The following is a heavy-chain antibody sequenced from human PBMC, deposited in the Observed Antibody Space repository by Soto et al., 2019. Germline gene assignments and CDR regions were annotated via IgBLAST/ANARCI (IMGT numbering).Heavy chain of an antibody. J-gene: IGHJ4*02. CDR2: VYNSGST. Sequence: SETLSLTRTVSGGSISSTYWTWIRQPPGKGLEWIGYVYNSGSTNYNPSLKSRVTISEDTSKSQFSLKVNSMTAADTAVYYCARYRREAVAGYTLDNWGQGILVTVSS. CDR3: ARYRREAVAGYTLDN. V-gene: IGHV4-59*01. D-gene: IGHD6-13*01. CDR1: GGSISSTY.